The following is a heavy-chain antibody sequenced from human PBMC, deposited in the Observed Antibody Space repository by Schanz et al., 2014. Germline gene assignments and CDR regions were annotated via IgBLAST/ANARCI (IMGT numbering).Heavy chain of an antibody. CDR3: AREGTVIRGLSGWFDP. Sequence: QVQLVQSGAEVKKPGASMKVSCQASGYSFTDYYIHWVRQAPGQGLEWMGWINPNNGATNYAQQFQGRVTMTGDTSITTAYLGLIRLTSDDTAVYYCAREGTVIRGLSGWFDPWGQGTQVTVSS. CDR2: INPNNGAT. D-gene: IGHD3-10*01. V-gene: IGHV1-2*02. CDR1: GYSFTDYY. J-gene: IGHJ5*02.